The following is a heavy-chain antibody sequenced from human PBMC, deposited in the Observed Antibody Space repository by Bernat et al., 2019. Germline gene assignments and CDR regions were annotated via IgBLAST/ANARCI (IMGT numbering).Heavy chain of an antibody. V-gene: IGHV4-59*08. Sequence: QVQLQESGPGLVKPSETLSLTCTVSGGSISSYYWSWIRQPPGKGLEWIGYIYYSGSTNYNPSLKSRVTISVDTSENQFSLKLSSVTAADTAVYYCARQGAVAGTYDYWGQGTLVTVSS. CDR2: IYYSGST. CDR3: ARQGAVAGTYDY. J-gene: IGHJ4*02. D-gene: IGHD6-19*01. CDR1: GGSISSYY.